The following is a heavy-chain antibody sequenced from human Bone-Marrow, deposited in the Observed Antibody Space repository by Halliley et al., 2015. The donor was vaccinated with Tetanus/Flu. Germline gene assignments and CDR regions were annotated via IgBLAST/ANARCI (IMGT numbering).Heavy chain of an antibody. V-gene: IGHV4-31*02. Sequence: FYYSGATYYTPSLRGRVTISVDTSKNQFSLKLSAVAAADTAVYYCARDQGAAGTSYYGMNVWGQGTTVTVSS. J-gene: IGHJ6*02. D-gene: IGHD6-13*01. CDR3: ARDQGAAGTSYYGMNV. CDR2: FYYSGAT.